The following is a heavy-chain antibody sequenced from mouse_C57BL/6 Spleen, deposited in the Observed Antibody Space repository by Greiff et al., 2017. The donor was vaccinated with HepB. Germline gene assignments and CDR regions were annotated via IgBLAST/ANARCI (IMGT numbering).Heavy chain of an antibody. J-gene: IGHJ2*01. Sequence: KLVESGGGLVKPGGSLKLSCAASGFTFSSYAMSWVRQTPEKRLEWVATISDGGRYTYYPDNVKGRFTISSYNDKNNLYLQMSHLKSEDTAIYYCASLYDGYFDYWGQGTTRTVSS. CDR1: GFTFSSYA. D-gene: IGHD2-3*01. CDR3: ASLYDGYFDY. CDR2: ISDGGRYT. V-gene: IGHV5-4*03.